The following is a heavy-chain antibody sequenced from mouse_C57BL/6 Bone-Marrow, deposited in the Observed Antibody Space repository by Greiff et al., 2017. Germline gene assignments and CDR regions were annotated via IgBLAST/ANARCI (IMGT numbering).Heavy chain of an antibody. CDR2: IWRGGST. V-gene: IGHV2-5*01. J-gene: IGHJ4*01. CDR1: GFSLTSYG. Sequence: VKLVESGPGLVQPSQSLSITCTVSGFSLTSYGVHWVRQSPGKGLEWLGVIWRGGSTDYNAAFMSRLSITKDNSKSQVFFKMNSLQADDTAIYYCAKGYYGYYAMDYWGQGTSVTGSS. CDR3: AKGYYGYYAMDY. D-gene: IGHD1-1*01.